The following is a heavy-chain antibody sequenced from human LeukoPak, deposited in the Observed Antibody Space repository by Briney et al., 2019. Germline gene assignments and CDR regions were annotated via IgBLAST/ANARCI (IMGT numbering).Heavy chain of an antibody. CDR2: IWYDGSNE. J-gene: IGHJ4*02. Sequence: GSSLRLSCAASGFTLTSYAMHWVRQAPGKGLEWVAVIWYDGSNEYYSDSVKGRFAISRDVSKNTLYLQMNSLRAEDTAVYFCARDPGLRLDYWGQGTLVTVSS. CDR1: GFTLTSYA. CDR3: ARDPGLRLDY. D-gene: IGHD3-16*01. V-gene: IGHV3-33*01.